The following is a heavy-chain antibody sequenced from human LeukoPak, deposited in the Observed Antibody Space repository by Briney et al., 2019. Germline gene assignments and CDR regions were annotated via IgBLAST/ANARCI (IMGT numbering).Heavy chain of an antibody. CDR3: ARGPDRYYDSSGLWYFDY. D-gene: IGHD3-22*01. V-gene: IGHV4-34*01. CDR2: ISHSGST. CDR1: GGSFSGYY. Sequence: SETLSLTCAVYGGSFSGYYWSWIRQPPGKGLEWIGEISHSGSTNYNPSLKSRVTISVDTSKNQFSLKLSSVTAADTAVYYCARGPDRYYDSSGLWYFDYWGQGTLVTVSS. J-gene: IGHJ4*02.